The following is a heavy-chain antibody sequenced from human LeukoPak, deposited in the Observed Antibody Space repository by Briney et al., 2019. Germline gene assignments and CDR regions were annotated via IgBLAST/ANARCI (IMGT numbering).Heavy chain of an antibody. J-gene: IGHJ5*02. CDR3: ARDHPYDYGGNSDWFDP. Sequence: GASVKVSCKASGYTFTGYYMHWVRQAPGQGLEWMGWINPNSGGTNNAQRFQGRVTVTRDTSISTAYMELSRLRSDDTAVYYCARDHPYDYGGNSDWFDPWGQGTLVTVSS. V-gene: IGHV1-2*02. CDR1: GYTFTGYY. D-gene: IGHD4-23*01. CDR2: INPNSGGT.